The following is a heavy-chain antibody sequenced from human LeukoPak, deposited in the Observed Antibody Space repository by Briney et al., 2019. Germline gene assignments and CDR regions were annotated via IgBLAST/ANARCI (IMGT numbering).Heavy chain of an antibody. V-gene: IGHV3-23*01. CDR2: IIGSGGST. J-gene: IGHJ4*02. CDR3: AKDSAPYYDILTGYSLFDY. CDR1: GFPFYSYA. Sequence: GASPRLSCAASGFPFYSYAMSWVPPAPGKGLEWGSAIIGSGGSTYYADSVKGRFTISRDNSKNTLYLQMNSLRAEDTAVYYCAKDSAPYYDILTGYSLFDYWGQGTLVTVSS. D-gene: IGHD3-9*01.